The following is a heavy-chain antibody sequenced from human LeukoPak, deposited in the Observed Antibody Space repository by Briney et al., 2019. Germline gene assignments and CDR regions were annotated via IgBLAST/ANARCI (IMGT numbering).Heavy chain of an antibody. Sequence: PGGSLRLSCAGSGFTFNNYGMNWVRQAPGKGLEWVSFISSSSSYTYYADSVRGRFTISRDNAGSSVNLQMNSLRAEDTAVYYCARREGYYGSGSYRHPFDYWGQGTLVTVSS. CDR2: ISSSSSYT. CDR1: GFTFNNYG. J-gene: IGHJ4*02. CDR3: ARREGYYGSGSYRHPFDY. D-gene: IGHD3-10*01. V-gene: IGHV3-21*01.